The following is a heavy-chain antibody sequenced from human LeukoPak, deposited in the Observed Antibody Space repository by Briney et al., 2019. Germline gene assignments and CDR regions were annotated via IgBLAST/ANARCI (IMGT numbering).Heavy chain of an antibody. J-gene: IGHJ6*02. CDR3: ARLGSGSHYYGMDV. CDR1: GGTFSSYA. V-gene: IGHV1-69*13. D-gene: IGHD3-10*01. Sequence: VKVSCKASGGTFSSYAISWVRQAPGQGLEWMGGIIPIFGTANYAHKFQGRVTITADISTTTAYMELSSLRSEDAAVYYCARLGSGSHYYGMDVWGQGTTVTVSS. CDR2: IIPIFGTA.